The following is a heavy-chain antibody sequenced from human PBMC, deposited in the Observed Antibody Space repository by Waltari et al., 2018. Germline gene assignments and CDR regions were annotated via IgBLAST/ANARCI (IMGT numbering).Heavy chain of an antibody. J-gene: IGHJ4*02. CDR1: GFTCRGYE. V-gene: IGHV3-30-3*01. Sequence: QVQLVESGGGVVQPGRSLRLYWAASGFTCRGYEMHGVRQAPGKGLEWVAVISYDGSNKYCADSVTGRFTISRDNSKNTLYLQMNSLRAEDTAVYYCARGRPPIAAGGRFDYWGQGTLVTVSS. CDR3: ARGRPPIAAGGRFDY. D-gene: IGHD6-13*01. CDR2: ISYDGSNK.